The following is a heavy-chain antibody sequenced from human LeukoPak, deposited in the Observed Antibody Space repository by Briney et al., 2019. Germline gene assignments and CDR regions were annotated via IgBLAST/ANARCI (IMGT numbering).Heavy chain of an antibody. J-gene: IGHJ3*02. CDR1: GFTFSSYA. Sequence: GGSLRLSCAASGFTFSSYAMSWVRQAPGKGLEWVSAISGSGGSTYYADSVRGRFTISRDNSKNTLYLRMNSLRAEDTAVYYCAKATLAAAGELDIWGQGTMVTVSS. CDR3: AKATLAAAGELDI. V-gene: IGHV3-23*01. CDR2: ISGSGGST. D-gene: IGHD6-13*01.